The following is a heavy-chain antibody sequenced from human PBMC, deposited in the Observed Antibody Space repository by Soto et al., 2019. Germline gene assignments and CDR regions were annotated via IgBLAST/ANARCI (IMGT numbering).Heavy chain of an antibody. Sequence: QVQLQESGPGLVKPSQTLSLTCTVSGGSISSGGYYWSWIRQHPGKGLEWIGYIYYSGGTYYNPSLKSRVTISVDTSKKQFSLKLSSVTAADTAVYYCARWARGCSSTSCDYGFDPWGQGTLVTVSS. V-gene: IGHV4-31*03. CDR2: IYYSGGT. CDR3: ARWARGCSSTSCDYGFDP. J-gene: IGHJ5*02. D-gene: IGHD2-2*01. CDR1: GGSISSGGYY.